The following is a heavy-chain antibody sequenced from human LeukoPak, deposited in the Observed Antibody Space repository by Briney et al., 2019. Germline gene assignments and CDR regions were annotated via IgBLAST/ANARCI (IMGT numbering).Heavy chain of an antibody. J-gene: IGHJ4*02. Sequence: VASVKVSCKASGYTFTGYYMHWVRQAPGQGLEWMGWINPNSGGTNYAQKFQGRVTMTRDTSISTAYMELSRLRSDDTAVYYCARMEGNYYGSGVYWGQAALVTLSS. CDR2: INPNSGGT. V-gene: IGHV1-2*02. D-gene: IGHD3-10*01. CDR1: GYTFTGYY. CDR3: ARMEGNYYGSGVY.